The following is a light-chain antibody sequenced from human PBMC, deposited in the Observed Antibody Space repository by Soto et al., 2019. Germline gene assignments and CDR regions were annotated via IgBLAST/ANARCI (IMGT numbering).Light chain of an antibody. CDR1: TSDVGGYNY. CDR2: DVS. V-gene: IGLV2-14*01. Sequence: QSALTQPASVSGSPGQSITISCNGTTSDVGGYNYVSWYQQHPGKAPKLMIYDVSDRPSGVSNRFSGSKSGNTASLTISGLQAEDEADYYCSSYTDGSTRVFGGGTKLTVL. CDR3: SSYTDGSTRV. J-gene: IGLJ2*01.